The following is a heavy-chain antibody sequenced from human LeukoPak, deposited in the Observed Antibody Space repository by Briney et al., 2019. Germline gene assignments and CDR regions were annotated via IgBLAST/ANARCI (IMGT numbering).Heavy chain of an antibody. J-gene: IGHJ4*02. CDR2: IYYSGST. CDR1: GGSVSSDTYY. CDR3: ARGGL. V-gene: IGHV4-61*01. Sequence: SETLSLTCTVSGGSVSSDTYYWSWIRQPPGKGLEWIGYIYYSGSTNYNPSLKSRVTISIDTSKNQFSLKLSSVTAADTAVYYCARGGLWGQETPVTVSS.